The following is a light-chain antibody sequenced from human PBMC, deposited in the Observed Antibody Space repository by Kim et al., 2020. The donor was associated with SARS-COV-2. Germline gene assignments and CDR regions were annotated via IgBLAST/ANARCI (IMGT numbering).Light chain of an antibody. V-gene: IGLV1-47*01. CDR3: TTWDDSLNGWV. J-gene: IGLJ3*02. Sequence: QSVLTQPPSVSGTPGQWVAISCSGSSSNMGSNYVYWYRHLPGAAPKLLIYRNNQRPSGVPDRFSGSKSGTSASLAVSGLRSDDEADYYCTTWDDSLNGWVFGGGTKLTVL. CDR2: RNN. CDR1: SSNMGSNY.